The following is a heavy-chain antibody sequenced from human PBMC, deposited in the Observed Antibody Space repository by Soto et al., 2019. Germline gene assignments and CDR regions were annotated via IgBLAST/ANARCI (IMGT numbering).Heavy chain of an antibody. V-gene: IGHV3-7*01. Sequence: EVQLVESGGGLVQPGGSLRLSCVDSGFTFSSYWMSWVRQAPVKGLEWVGNIKQDGNEENYVESVKGRFTISRDNAKNSMYLQMNSLRAEDTAVYYCARIASSGRGWDVWGQGTTVVVSS. J-gene: IGHJ6*02. CDR3: ARIASSGRGWDV. CDR2: IKQDGNEE. D-gene: IGHD3-10*01. CDR1: GFTFSSYW.